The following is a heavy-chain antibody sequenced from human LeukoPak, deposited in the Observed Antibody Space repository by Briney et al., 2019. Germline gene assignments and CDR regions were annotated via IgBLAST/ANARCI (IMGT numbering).Heavy chain of an antibody. CDR2: INGDGSST. CDR1: GFSFRTFW. D-gene: IGHD6-6*01. V-gene: IGHV3-74*01. J-gene: IGHJ4*02. Sequence: GGSLRLSCAASGFSFRTFWMHWLRQVPGKGLVWVSRINGDGSSTTYADSVKGRFTISRDNAKNSLYLQMNSLRAEDTAVYYCARSGSSSDDYWGQGTLVTVSS. CDR3: ARSGSSSDDY.